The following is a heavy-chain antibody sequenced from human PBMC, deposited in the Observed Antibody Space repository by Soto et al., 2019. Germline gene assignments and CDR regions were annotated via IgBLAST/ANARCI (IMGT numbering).Heavy chain of an antibody. CDR1: GFTFSSYS. Sequence: GGSLRLSCAASGFTFSSYSMNWVRQAPGKGLEWVSSISSSSSYIYYADSVKGRFTISRDNAKNSLYLQMNSLRAEDTAVYYCARDRDCSGGSCQFDYWGQGTLVTGSS. J-gene: IGHJ4*02. CDR3: ARDRDCSGGSCQFDY. V-gene: IGHV3-21*01. CDR2: ISSSSSYI. D-gene: IGHD2-15*01.